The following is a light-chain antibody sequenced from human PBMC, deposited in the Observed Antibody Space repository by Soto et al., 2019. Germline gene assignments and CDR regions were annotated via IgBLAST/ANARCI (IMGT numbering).Light chain of an antibody. V-gene: IGLV1-51*01. CDR3: GTWDSSLRTYV. CDR1: SSNTEKNY. CDR2: DND. J-gene: IGLJ1*01. Sequence: QSVLTQPPSVSAAPGQRVTISCSGSSSNTEKNYVSWYQQFPGTAPKLLIYDNDKRPSGIPDRFSGSKSGTSATLGITGLQTGDEADYYCGTWDSSLRTYVFGSGTKVTVL.